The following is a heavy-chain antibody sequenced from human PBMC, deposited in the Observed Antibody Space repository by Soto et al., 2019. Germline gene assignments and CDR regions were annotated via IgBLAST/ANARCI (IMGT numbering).Heavy chain of an antibody. J-gene: IGHJ4*02. D-gene: IGHD6-13*01. CDR2: ISGSGGST. CDR1: GFTFSSYA. V-gene: IGHV3-23*01. CDR3: ASQLAAAGTVDY. Sequence: GGSLRLSCAASGFTFSSYAMSWVRQAPGKGLEWVSAISGSGGSTYYADSVKGRFTISRDNSKNTLYLQMNSLRAEDTAVYYCASQLAAAGTVDYWGQGTLLPVSS.